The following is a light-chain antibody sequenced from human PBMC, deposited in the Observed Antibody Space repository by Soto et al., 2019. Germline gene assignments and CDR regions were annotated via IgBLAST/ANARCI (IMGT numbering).Light chain of an antibody. J-gene: IGKJ4*01. CDR3: QQRSNWLT. V-gene: IGKV3-11*01. CDR1: QSVSSY. Sequence: ESVLTQSPATLSLSPGERATLSCRASQSVSSYLAWYQQKPGQAPRLLIYDASNRATGIPARFSGNGSGTDFTLTISSLEPEDFAVYYCQQRSNWLTFGGGTKVEIK. CDR2: DAS.